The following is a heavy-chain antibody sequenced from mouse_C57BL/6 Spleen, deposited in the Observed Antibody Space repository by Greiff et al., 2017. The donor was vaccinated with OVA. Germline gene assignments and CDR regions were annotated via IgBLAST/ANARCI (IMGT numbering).Heavy chain of an antibody. CDR1: GYTFTGYW. J-gene: IGHJ1*03. CDR3: ALLYFDD. V-gene: IGHV1-9*01. Sequence: QVQLQQSGAELMKPGASVKLSCKATGYTFTGYWIEWVKQRPGHGLEWLGEILPGSGSTNYTEKFKSKATFTADTSSNTAYMQLSSLTTEDSAIYYCALLYFDDWGTGTTVTVSS. D-gene: IGHD1-1*01. CDR2: ILPGSGST.